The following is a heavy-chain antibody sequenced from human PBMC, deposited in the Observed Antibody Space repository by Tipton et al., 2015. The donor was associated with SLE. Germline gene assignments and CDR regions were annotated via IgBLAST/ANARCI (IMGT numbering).Heavy chain of an antibody. CDR2: INHSGST. CDR1: GGSFSGYY. CDR3: AREWGLYSYGYLEY. V-gene: IGHV4-34*01. Sequence: TLSLTCAVYGGSFSGYYWSWIRQPPGKGLDWIGEINHSGSTNYNPSLKSRVTISVYTSKNQFSLKLSSVTAADTAVYYCAREWGLYSYGYLEYWGQGTLVTVSS. J-gene: IGHJ4*02. D-gene: IGHD5-18*01.